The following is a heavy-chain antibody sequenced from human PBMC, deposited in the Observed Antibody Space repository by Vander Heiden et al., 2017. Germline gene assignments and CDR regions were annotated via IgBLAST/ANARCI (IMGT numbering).Heavy chain of an antibody. J-gene: IGHJ3*02. CDR2: ISSGSSYT. Sequence: QVQLVESGGGLVKPGASLRLSCAASGFTFSDYYMNWIRQAPGKGLEWVSYISSGSSYTNYADSVKGRFTISRDNAKNSLYLQMNSLRAEDTAVYYCARARTTAHDAFDIWGQGTMVTVSS. CDR1: GFTFSDYY. D-gene: IGHD1-7*01. V-gene: IGHV3-11*06. CDR3: ARARTTAHDAFDI.